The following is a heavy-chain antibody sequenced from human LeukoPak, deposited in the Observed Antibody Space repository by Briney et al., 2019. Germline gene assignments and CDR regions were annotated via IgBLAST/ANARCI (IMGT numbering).Heavy chain of an antibody. D-gene: IGHD3-22*01. CDR1: GFTFDGYA. CDR2: ITWNSGRI. J-gene: IGHJ4*02. V-gene: IGHV3-9*01. Sequence: GGSLRLSCAASGFTFDGYAMHWVRQAPGKGLEWVSGITWNSGRIGYADSVKGRFTISRDNAKNSLYLQMNSLRAEDTALYYCAKDGYYDSTGYIDYWGQGTVVTVSS. CDR3: AKDGYYDSTGYIDY.